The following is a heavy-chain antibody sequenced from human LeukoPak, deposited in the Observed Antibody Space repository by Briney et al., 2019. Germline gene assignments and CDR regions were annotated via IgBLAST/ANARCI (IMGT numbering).Heavy chain of an antibody. Sequence: SETLSLTCTVSGGSISSHYWNWLRQPPGKGLEWIGYIYYSGSTKYSPSLKSRVTISIDMSKNQFSLNLSSVTAADTAMYYCAKGEADPVLFDYWGQGTLVTVSS. J-gene: IGHJ4*02. CDR3: AKGEADPVLFDY. CDR1: GGSISSHY. CDR2: IYYSGST. D-gene: IGHD6-6*01. V-gene: IGHV4-59*11.